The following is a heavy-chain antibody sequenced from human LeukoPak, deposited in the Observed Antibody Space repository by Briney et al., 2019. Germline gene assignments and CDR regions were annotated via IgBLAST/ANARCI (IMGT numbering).Heavy chain of an antibody. V-gene: IGHV3-7*03. D-gene: IGHD3-16*01. Sequence: GGSLRLSCAASGFTFSSYWMNWVRQAPGKGLEWVASINHNGNVNYYVDSVKGRFTISRDNAKNSLYLQMSNLRAEDTAVYFCARGGGLDVWGQGATVTVSS. CDR3: ARGGGLDV. CDR2: INHNGNVN. J-gene: IGHJ6*02. CDR1: GFTFSSYW.